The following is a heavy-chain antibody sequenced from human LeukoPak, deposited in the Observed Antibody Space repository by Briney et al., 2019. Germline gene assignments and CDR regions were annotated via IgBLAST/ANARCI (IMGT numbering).Heavy chain of an antibody. Sequence: PSETLSLTCTVSGGSISSSSFYWGWIRQPQGKGLEWIGSIYYSGSTYYNPSLKSRVTISVDTSKNQFSLKLSSVTAADTAVYYCARGWGDGYNYHYFDYWGQGTLVTVSS. CDR1: GGSISSSSFY. CDR3: ARGWGDGYNYHYFDY. J-gene: IGHJ4*02. D-gene: IGHD5-24*01. CDR2: IYYSGST. V-gene: IGHV4-39*01.